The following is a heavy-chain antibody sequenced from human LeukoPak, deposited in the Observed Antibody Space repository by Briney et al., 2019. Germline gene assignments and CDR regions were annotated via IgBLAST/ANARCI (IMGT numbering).Heavy chain of an antibody. J-gene: IGHJ4*02. CDR2: ISYDGSNK. CDR3: ARDRRDSRGYYRYFDY. D-gene: IGHD3-22*01. CDR1: GCTFSNYG. V-gene: IGHV3-30-3*01. Sequence: GGSLTLSCPACGCTFSNYGVHWLGQAPAQGLEWVAVISYDGSNKYHAASVKGRFTISRDNSKNTLYLQMNSLTAEDTAVYYCARDRRDSRGYYRYFDYWGQGTLVTVSS.